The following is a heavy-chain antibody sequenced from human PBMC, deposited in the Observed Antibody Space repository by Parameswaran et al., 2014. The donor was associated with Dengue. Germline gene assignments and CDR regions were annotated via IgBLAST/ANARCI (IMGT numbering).Heavy chain of an antibody. CDR3: ARDCSSTSCYNNWFDP. Sequence: VRQAPGKGLEWVSSISSSSSYIYYADSVKGRFTISRDNAKNSLYLQMNSLRAEDTAVYYCARDCSSTSCYNNWFDPWGQGTLVTVSS. J-gene: IGHJ5*02. D-gene: IGHD2-2*01. V-gene: IGHV3-21*01. CDR2: ISSSSSYI.